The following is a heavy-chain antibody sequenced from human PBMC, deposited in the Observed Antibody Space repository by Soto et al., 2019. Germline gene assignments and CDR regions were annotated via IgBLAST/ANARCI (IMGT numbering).Heavy chain of an antibody. CDR2: ISSSSSYI. CDR1: GFTFSSYS. J-gene: IGHJ4*02. D-gene: IGHD4-17*01. CDR3: ARDTVTTKYYFDY. Sequence: GGSLRLSCAASGFTFSSYSMNWVRQAPGKGLEWVSSISSSSSYIYYADSVKGRFTISRDNAKNSLYLQMNSLRAEDTAVYYCARDTVTTKYYFDYWGQGTLVTVSS. V-gene: IGHV3-21*01.